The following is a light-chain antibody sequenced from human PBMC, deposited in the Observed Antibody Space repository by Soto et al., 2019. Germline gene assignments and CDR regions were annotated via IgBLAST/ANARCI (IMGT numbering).Light chain of an antibody. CDR3: CSYAGSYTGV. CDR1: SSDVGSYNY. V-gene: IGLV2-11*01. CDR2: DVS. Sequence: QSALTQPRSVSGSPGQSVTISCTGTSSDVGSYNYVSWYQHHPGKAPKLMIYDVSKRPSGVPDRFSGSKSGNTASLTISGLQADDEADYYCCSYAGSYTGVFGGGTKVTVL. J-gene: IGLJ3*02.